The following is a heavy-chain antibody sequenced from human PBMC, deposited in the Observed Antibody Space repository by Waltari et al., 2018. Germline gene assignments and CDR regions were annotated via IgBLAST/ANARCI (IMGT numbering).Heavy chain of an antibody. D-gene: IGHD3-10*01. CDR2: MDGGGSK. V-gene: IGHV3-53*01. J-gene: IGHJ6*02. CDR3: ARLDRGGGYYYYYGMDV. Sequence: EVQLVESGGGLIQPGGSLRLSCAASGFTVSRNYLSWVRQSPGKGLGGVSVMDGGGSKDDADSVKGLCTIARDNSKNTLDLKMKRWRAEDTAVYYCARLDRGGGYYYYYGMDVWGQGTTVTVSS. CDR1: GFTVSRNY.